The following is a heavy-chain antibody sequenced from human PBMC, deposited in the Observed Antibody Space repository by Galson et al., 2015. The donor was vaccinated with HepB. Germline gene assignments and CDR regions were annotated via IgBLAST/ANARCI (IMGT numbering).Heavy chain of an antibody. Sequence: SVKVSCKASGYTFISHGISWVRQAPGQGLEWMGWISPYDGRTNYAQIFQGRVTMTTDTPTSTAYVELRSLRSDDTAVYYCVGVAADFGGFDPWGQGTLVTVSS. J-gene: IGHJ5*02. CDR3: VGVAADFGGFDP. D-gene: IGHD3/OR15-3a*01. CDR2: ISPYDGRT. V-gene: IGHV1-18*01. CDR1: GYTFISHG.